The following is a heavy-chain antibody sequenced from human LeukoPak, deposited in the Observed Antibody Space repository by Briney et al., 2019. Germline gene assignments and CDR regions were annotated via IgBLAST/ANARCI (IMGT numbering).Heavy chain of an antibody. CDR2: INWNSGST. D-gene: IGHD2-15*01. CDR1: GFTFNNFA. CDR3: AKRSCSGGRCYFDY. V-gene: IGHV3-9*01. J-gene: IGHJ4*02. Sequence: PGGSLRLSCAASGFTFNNFAMYWVRHVPTKGLEWVSGINWNSGSTVYAASVKGRFTISRDNAKNSLYLQMNSLRVEDTALYYCAKRSCSGGRCYFDYWGQGTLVTVSS.